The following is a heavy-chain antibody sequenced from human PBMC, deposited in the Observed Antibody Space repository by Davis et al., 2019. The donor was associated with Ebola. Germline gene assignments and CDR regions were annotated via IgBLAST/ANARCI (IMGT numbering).Heavy chain of an antibody. J-gene: IGHJ3*01. Sequence: PGGSLRLSCAASGFTFDDYAMTWVRQAPGEGLEWVTVVSSDGTNKYYTDSVKGRFAISRDNSKNTLHLQMNSLRVEDTAIYYCAKDTSNVWFDVWGQGTMVTVSS. V-gene: IGHV3-30*09. CDR1: GFTFDDYA. CDR3: AKDTSNVWFDV. CDR2: VSSDGTNK. D-gene: IGHD6-19*01.